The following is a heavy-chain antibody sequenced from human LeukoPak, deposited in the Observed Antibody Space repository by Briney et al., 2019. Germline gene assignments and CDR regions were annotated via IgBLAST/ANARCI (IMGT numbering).Heavy chain of an antibody. CDR2: INSGSTTI. CDR3: ARTASGSFSI. Sequence: GGSLRLSCAASGFTFSNCHINWVRQTPGKGLEWISYINSGSTTIYYADSVKGRFTISRDNAKNSVYLQMNSLRAEDTAVYFCARTASGSFSIWGQGTLVTVSS. CDR1: GFTFSNCH. D-gene: IGHD1-26*01. V-gene: IGHV3-48*04. J-gene: IGHJ4*02.